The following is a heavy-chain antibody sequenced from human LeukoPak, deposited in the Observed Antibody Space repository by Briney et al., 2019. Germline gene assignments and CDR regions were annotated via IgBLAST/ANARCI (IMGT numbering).Heavy chain of an antibody. CDR1: GGSISSYY. CDR3: ASQIWDVDTAMVPYFDY. V-gene: IGHV4-59*08. J-gene: IGHJ4*02. D-gene: IGHD5-18*01. CDR2: IYYSGST. Sequence: SETLSLTCTVSGGSISSYYWSWIRQPPGKGLEWIGYIYYSGSTNYKPSLKSRVTISVDTSKNQFSLKLSSVTAADTAVYYCASQIWDVDTAMVPYFDYWGQGTLVTVSS.